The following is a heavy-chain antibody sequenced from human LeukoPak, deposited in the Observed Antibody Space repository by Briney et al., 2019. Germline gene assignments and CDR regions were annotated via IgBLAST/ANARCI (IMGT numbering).Heavy chain of an antibody. Sequence: GGSLRLSCVVSGFGFSDSYMAWIRQTPGKGLEWLAYISGSGSDMYYADSVKGRFTISRDNAKNSLYLQMNSLRPDDTALYYCSTDPRLLIYWGHGTLVTVSS. D-gene: IGHD2-8*01. CDR1: GFGFSDSY. CDR3: STDPRLLIY. J-gene: IGHJ4*01. CDR2: ISGSGSDM. V-gene: IGHV3-11*01.